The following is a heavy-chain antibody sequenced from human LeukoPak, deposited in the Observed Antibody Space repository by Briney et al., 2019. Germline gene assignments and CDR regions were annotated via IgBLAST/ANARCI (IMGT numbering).Heavy chain of an antibody. Sequence: ASVKVSFKASGYTFTSYGISWVRQAPGQGLEWMGWISAYNGNTNYAQKLQGRVTMTTDTSTSTAYMELRSLRSDDTAVYYCARVSQICDFWSALFMCHYYGMDVWGQGTTVTVSS. V-gene: IGHV1-18*01. D-gene: IGHD3-3*01. CDR2: ISAYNGNT. CDR1: GYTFTSYG. CDR3: ARVSQICDFWSALFMCHYYGMDV. J-gene: IGHJ6*02.